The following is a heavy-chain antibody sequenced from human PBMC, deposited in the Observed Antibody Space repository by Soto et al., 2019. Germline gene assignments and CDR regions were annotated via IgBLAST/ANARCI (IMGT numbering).Heavy chain of an antibody. V-gene: IGHV3-33*03. CDR1: GFTFRRHG. Sequence: QVQLVESGGGVVQPGRSLRLSCEASGFTFRRHGMHWVRQAPGKGPEWLAVIWYDGSEKYYADSVKGRFTISRDNSKNTVYLQMNSLTVEDTAVYYCARWSDNKVVDPWGQGTVVAVS. J-gene: IGHJ5*02. D-gene: IGHD1-1*01. CDR3: ARWSDNKVVDP. CDR2: IWYDGSEK.